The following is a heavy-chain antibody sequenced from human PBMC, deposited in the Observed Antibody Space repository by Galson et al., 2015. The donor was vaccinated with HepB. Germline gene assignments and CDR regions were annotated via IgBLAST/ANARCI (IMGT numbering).Heavy chain of an antibody. CDR1: GYTFTSYY. D-gene: IGHD2-15*01. Sequence: SVKVSCKASGYTFTSYYMHWVRQAPGQGLEWMGIINPSGGSTSYAQKFQGRVTMTRDTSTSTVYMELSSLRSEDTAVYYCARGRLPGYCSGGSCYRHDYSLYDWGQGTLVTVSS. J-gene: IGHJ4*02. CDR3: ARGRLPGYCSGGSCYRHDYSLYD. V-gene: IGHV1-46*03. CDR2: INPSGGST.